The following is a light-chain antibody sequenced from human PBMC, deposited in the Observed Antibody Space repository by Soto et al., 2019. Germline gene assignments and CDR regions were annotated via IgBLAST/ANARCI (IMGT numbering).Light chain of an antibody. J-gene: IGKJ1*01. CDR1: QSISTR. CDR3: QQYDSYSWT. CDR2: DAS. Sequence: DIQMTQSPSTVSASVGDTVTITCRASQSISTRLAWYQQKAGTAPKVLIYDASRLESGVPSRISGSGSGTEFTLTISRLQPDDLASYYCQQYDSYSWTFGQGTKVDIK. V-gene: IGKV1-5*01.